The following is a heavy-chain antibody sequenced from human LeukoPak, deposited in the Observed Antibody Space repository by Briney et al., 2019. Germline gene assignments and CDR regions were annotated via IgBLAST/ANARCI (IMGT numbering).Heavy chain of an antibody. CDR1: GYTFTGYG. Sequence: ASVKVSCKASGYTFTGYGINWVRQAPGQGLEWMGWISAYNGDTNYAQKLQGRVTMTTDTSTNTVYMELRSLRSDDTAVYYCARDLFVGPVAGPTTFDFWGQGTLVTVSS. CDR3: ARDLFVGPVAGPTTFDF. V-gene: IGHV1-18*01. CDR2: ISAYNGDT. D-gene: IGHD6-19*01. J-gene: IGHJ4*02.